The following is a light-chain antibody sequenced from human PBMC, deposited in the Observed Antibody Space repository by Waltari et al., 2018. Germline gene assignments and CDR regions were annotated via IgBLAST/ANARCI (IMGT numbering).Light chain of an antibody. CDR1: KLGDKY. CDR3: QAWDSSTSHVV. J-gene: IGLJ2*01. CDR2: QDT. Sequence: SYELTQPPSVSGSPGQTASITCPGDKLGDKYVCWYQQKPAQSPVLVIYQDTKRPSGIPWRFSGYNAGNTATLTISGTQAMDEADYYCQAWDSSTSHVVFGGGTKLTVL. V-gene: IGLV3-1*01.